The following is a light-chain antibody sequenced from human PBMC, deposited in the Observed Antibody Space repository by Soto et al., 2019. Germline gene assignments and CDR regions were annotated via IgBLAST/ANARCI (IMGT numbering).Light chain of an antibody. Sequence: DIQMTQSPSILSASVGDRVTITCRASQRIDTWLAWYQQKPGTAPKLLIYKATTLQSGVPSRFSGGGSGTEFTLAISSLEPDDFATYYCQQYETFSPWTFGQGTKVEVK. CDR2: KAT. J-gene: IGKJ1*01. CDR3: QQYETFSPWT. CDR1: QRIDTW. V-gene: IGKV1-5*03.